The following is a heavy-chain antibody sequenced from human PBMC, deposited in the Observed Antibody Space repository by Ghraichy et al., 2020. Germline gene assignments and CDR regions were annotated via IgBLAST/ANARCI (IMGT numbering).Heavy chain of an antibody. CDR2: IKRDGSEK. CDR1: GFTFSSYW. J-gene: IGHJ3*02. D-gene: IGHD2/OR15-2a*01. Sequence: GESLRLSCAASGFTFSSYWMSWVRQAPGKGLEWVANIKRDGSEKYYVDSVKGRFTVSRDNAKNSLYLQMNSLRAEDTAVYYCARDHKSMGGLIWGQGTMVTVSS. V-gene: IGHV3-7*01. CDR3: ARDHKSMGGLI.